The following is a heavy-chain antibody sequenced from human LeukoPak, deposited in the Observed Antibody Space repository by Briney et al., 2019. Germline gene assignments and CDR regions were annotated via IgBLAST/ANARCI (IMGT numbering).Heavy chain of an antibody. CDR2: IIPLFGTS. CDR3: ARVHSSGYYSNWYFDL. CDR1: GYTFTSYA. D-gene: IGHD3-22*01. J-gene: IGHJ2*01. V-gene: IGHV1-69*13. Sequence: ASVKVSCKASGYTFTSYAISWVRQAPGQGLEWMAEIIPLFGTSNYAQKFQGRVTITADESTSTAYMELSSLTSEDTAVYYCARVHSSGYYSNWYFDLWGRGTLVTVSS.